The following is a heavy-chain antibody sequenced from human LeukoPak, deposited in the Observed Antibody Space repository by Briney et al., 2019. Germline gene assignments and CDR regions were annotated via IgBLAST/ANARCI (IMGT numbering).Heavy chain of an antibody. Sequence: SETLSLTCAVYGGSFSGYYWSWTRQPPGKGLEWIGEINHSGSTNYNPSLKSRVTISVDTSKNQFSLKLSSVTAADTAVYYCARDRLRWQNWFDPWGQGTLVTVSS. CDR3: ARDRLRWQNWFDP. CDR2: INHSGST. D-gene: IGHD4-23*01. CDR1: GGSFSGYY. J-gene: IGHJ5*02. V-gene: IGHV4-34*01.